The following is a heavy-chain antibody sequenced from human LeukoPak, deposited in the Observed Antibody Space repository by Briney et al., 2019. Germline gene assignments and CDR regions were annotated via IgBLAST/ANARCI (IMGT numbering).Heavy chain of an antibody. V-gene: IGHV1-2*02. D-gene: IGHD2-2*02. CDR2: INPNSGGT. Sequence: ASVKVSCKASGYTFTGYYMHWARQAPGQGLEWMGWINPNSGGTNYAQKFQGRVTMTRDTSISTAYMELSRLRSDDTAVYYCARQGPDYCSSTSCFTHAFDIWGQGTMVTVSS. J-gene: IGHJ3*02. CDR3: ARQGPDYCSSTSCFTHAFDI. CDR1: GYTFTGYY.